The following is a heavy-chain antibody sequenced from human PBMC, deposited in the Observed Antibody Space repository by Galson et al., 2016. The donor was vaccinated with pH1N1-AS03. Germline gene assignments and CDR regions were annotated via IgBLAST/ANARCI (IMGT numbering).Heavy chain of an antibody. CDR3: ARGYSGFGFVY. V-gene: IGHV5-10-1*01. CDR1: GYSFTTYW. CDR2: FDPSDSHT. Sequence: SGAEVKKPGESLKISCKVSGYSFTTYWIGWVRQMPGKGLEWMGRFDPSDSHTSYSPSFQGHVTFSADKSINTAYLQWSSLKSSDTAIYYCARGYSGFGFVYWGQGTLVTVSS. J-gene: IGHJ4*02. D-gene: IGHD5-12*01.